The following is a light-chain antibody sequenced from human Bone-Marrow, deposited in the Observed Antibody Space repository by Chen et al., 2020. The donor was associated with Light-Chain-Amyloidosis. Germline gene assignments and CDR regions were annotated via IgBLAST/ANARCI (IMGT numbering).Light chain of an antibody. CDR1: RSVLSPSNDKNY. V-gene: IGKV4-1*01. CDR2: WAS. Sequence: DIVMTQYPDSLAVSLGETATINCRSSRSVLSPSNDKNYLAWFQQKSGQPPKLLISWASTRGFGVPDRFSGSGSGTDFTLTISSLQPEDVALYYCQQYYGVPLTFGGGTTVEIK. CDR3: QQYYGVPLT. J-gene: IGKJ4*01.